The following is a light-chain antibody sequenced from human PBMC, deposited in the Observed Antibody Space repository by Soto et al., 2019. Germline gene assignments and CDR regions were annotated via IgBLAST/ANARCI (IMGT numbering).Light chain of an antibody. Sequence: QSALTQPASVSGSPGQSVTISCTGTSSDIGDYKYVSWYQQHRGKAPKLMIYEVNNRPSGVSHRFSGSKSGNTASLTISGLQAEDEADYYCSSYTSSITLVFGGGTKLTVL. CDR2: EVN. J-gene: IGLJ2*01. CDR1: SSDIGDYKY. V-gene: IGLV2-14*01. CDR3: SSYTSSITLV.